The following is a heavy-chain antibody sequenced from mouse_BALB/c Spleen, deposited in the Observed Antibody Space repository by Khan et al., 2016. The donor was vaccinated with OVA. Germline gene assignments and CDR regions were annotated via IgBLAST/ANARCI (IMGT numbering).Heavy chain of an antibody. J-gene: IGHJ3*01. V-gene: IGHV1-9*01. CDR1: GYTFSSYW. CDR3: ARGNYYGSSSWFGY. D-gene: IGHD1-1*01. Sequence: QVQLKQSGAELMKPGASVKISCKATGYTFSSYWIEWVKQRPGHGLEWIGEILPGSGRTNYNEKFKGKATFTADTSSNTAYMQLSNLTSDDSAVYYCARGNYYGSSSWFGYWGQGTLVTVSA. CDR2: ILPGSGRT.